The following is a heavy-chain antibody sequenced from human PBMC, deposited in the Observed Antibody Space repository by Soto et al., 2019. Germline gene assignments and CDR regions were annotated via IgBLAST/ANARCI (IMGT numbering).Heavy chain of an antibody. CDR2: INHSGST. CDR1: GGSFSGYY. J-gene: IGHJ4*02. V-gene: IGHV4-34*01. CDR3: ARTYSSSWSPFEY. D-gene: IGHD6-13*01. Sequence: QVQLQQWGAGLLKPSETLSLTCAVYGGSFSGYYWSWIRQPPGKGLEWIGEINHSGSTNYNPSLXXRLXISVDTSKNQFSLKLSSVTAADTAVYYCARTYSSSWSPFEYWGQGTLVTVSS.